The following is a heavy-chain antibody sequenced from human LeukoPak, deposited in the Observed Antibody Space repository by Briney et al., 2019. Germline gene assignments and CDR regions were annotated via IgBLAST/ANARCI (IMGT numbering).Heavy chain of an antibody. V-gene: IGHV1-2*02. D-gene: IGHD2-2*03. CDR3: ARDRLDIVVVPAALGLNAFDI. Sequence: ASVKVSCKASGYTFTGYYMHWVRQAPGQGLEWMGWINPNSGGTNYAQKFQGRVTMTRDTSISTAYMELSRLRSDDTAVYYCARDRLDIVVVPAALGLNAFDIWGQGTMVTVSS. CDR2: INPNSGGT. CDR1: GYTFTGYY. J-gene: IGHJ3*02.